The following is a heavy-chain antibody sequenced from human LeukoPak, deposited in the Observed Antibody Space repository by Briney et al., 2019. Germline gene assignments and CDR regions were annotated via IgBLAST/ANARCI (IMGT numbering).Heavy chain of an antibody. D-gene: IGHD6-19*01. CDR1: GFTFSSYS. Sequence: GGSLRLSCAASGFTFSSYSMNWVRQAPGKGLEWVSSISSSSSYIYYADSVKGRFTTSRDNAKNSLYLQMNSLRAEDTAVYYCARDRAVAGTGWWFDPWGQGTLVTVSS. V-gene: IGHV3-21*01. J-gene: IGHJ5*02. CDR3: ARDRAVAGTGWWFDP. CDR2: ISSSSSYI.